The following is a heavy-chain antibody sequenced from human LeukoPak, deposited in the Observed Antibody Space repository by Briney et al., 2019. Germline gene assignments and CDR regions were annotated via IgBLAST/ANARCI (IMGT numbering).Heavy chain of an antibody. CDR2: ISSDGNTK. Sequence: PGRSLRLSCAASGFTFRSYAMHWVRQAPGKGLEWVAVISSDGNTKYYADSVKGRFTLSRDNSKNMLFLQLDSLRPEDTAMYYCARRGVVGSATEFGFDYWGQGTLVTVSS. CDR1: GFTFRSYA. J-gene: IGHJ4*02. CDR3: ARRGVVGSATEFGFDY. V-gene: IGHV3-30-3*01. D-gene: IGHD2-15*01.